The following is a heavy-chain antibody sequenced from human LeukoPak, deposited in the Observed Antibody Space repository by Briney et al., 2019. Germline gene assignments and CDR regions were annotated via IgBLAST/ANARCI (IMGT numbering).Heavy chain of an antibody. V-gene: IGHV1-69*01. CDR2: IIPIFGTA. Sequence: SVKVSCKASGGTFSSYAISWVRQAPGQGLEWMGGIIPIFGTANYAQKFQGRVTITADESTSTAYMELSSLRSEDTAVYYCAWTFGYSSSWYWEYWGQGTLVTVSS. CDR3: AWTFGYSSSWYWEY. J-gene: IGHJ4*02. D-gene: IGHD6-13*01. CDR1: GGTFSSYA.